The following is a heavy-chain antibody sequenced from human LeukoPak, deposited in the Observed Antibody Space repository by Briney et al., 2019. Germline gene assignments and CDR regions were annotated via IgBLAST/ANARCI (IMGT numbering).Heavy chain of an antibody. CDR1: GFTFGIYA. CDR2: ISARDGST. CDR3: AKLLNDYGDYYFDY. J-gene: IGHJ4*02. D-gene: IGHD4-17*01. Sequence: GGSLRLSCAASGFTFGIYAMSWVRQTPGQGLDWVSAISARDGSTYYADSVKGRFTISRDNSKNTLYLQMNSLRAEDTAVYYCAKLLNDYGDYYFDYWGQGTLVTVSS. V-gene: IGHV3-23*01.